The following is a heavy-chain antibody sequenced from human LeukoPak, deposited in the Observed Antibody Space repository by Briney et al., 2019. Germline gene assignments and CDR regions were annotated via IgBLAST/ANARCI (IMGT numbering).Heavy chain of an antibody. CDR3: ARVMITFGGVIVIPSVFDY. Sequence: PSETLSLTCTVSGGSISSGGYYWGWIRQPPGKGLEWIGSIYYSGSTYYNPSLKSRVTISVDTSKNQFSLKLSSVTAADTAVYYCARVMITFGGVIVIPSVFDYWGQGTLVTVSS. CDR1: GGSISSGGYY. D-gene: IGHD3-16*02. CDR2: IYYSGST. V-gene: IGHV4-39*07. J-gene: IGHJ4*02.